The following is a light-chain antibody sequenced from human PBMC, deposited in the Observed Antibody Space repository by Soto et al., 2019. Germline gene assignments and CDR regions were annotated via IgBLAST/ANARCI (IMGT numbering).Light chain of an antibody. CDR2: GVS. CDR3: QQHKNWLALT. V-gene: IGKV3-15*01. CDR1: QRVSSN. Sequence: EIVMTQSPATLSVSPGERATPSCRASQRVSSNLAWYQQKPGQAPRLLIYGVSTRATGIPARFSGSGSGTEFTLTISSLQSEDSAVYYCQQHKNWLALTFGGGTKVEIK. J-gene: IGKJ4*01.